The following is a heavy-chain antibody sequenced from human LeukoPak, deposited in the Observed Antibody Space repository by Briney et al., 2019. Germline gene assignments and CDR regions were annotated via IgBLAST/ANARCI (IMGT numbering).Heavy chain of an antibody. D-gene: IGHD1-20*01. V-gene: IGHV1-46*01. CDR3: ASRITGTEYYFDY. Sequence: ASVKVSCKASGYTFTSYYMHWVRQAPGQGLEWMGIINPSGGSTSYAQKFQGRVTMTGDTSTSTVYMELSSLRSEDTAVYYCASRITGTEYYFDYWGQGTLVTVSS. CDR1: GYTFTSYY. CDR2: INPSGGST. J-gene: IGHJ4*02.